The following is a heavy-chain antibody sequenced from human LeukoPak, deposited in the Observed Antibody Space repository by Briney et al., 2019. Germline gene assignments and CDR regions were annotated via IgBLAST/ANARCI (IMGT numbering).Heavy chain of an antibody. D-gene: IGHD2-15*01. CDR3: ARHVRFHATQRFDP. CDR1: GGSIISYY. CDR2: MYTIGST. V-gene: IGHV4-59*08. Sequence: SETLSLTCTIPGGSIISYYWSWIRQPPGKGLEKIGYMYTIGSTNYNPSLKSRVTISVDTSKNQFSLKLSSVTAADTAVYYCARHVRFHATQRFDPWGQGTLVTVSS. J-gene: IGHJ5*02.